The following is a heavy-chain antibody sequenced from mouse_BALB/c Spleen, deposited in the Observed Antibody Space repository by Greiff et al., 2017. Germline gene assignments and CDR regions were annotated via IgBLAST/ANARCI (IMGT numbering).Heavy chain of an antibody. J-gene: IGHJ3*01. Sequence: VQLKESGGDLVKPGGSLKLSCAASGFTFSSYGMSWVRQTPDKRLEWVATISSGGSYTYYPDSVKGRFTISRDNAKNTLYLQMSSLKSEDTAMYYCARGGDGGNWFAYWGQGTLVTVSA. V-gene: IGHV5-6*01. CDR3: ARGGDGGNWFAY. CDR1: GFTFSSYG. CDR2: ISSGGSYT.